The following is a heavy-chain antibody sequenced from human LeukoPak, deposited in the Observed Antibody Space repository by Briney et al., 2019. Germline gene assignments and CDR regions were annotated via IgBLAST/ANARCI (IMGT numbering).Heavy chain of an antibody. J-gene: IGHJ6*03. Sequence: ASVKVSCTASGYTFTSYGISWVRQAPGQGLEWMGWISAYNGNTNYAQKLQGRVTMTTDTSTSTAYMELRSLRSDDTAVYYCARDRPLSPYYYYMDVWGKGTTVTVSS. CDR2: ISAYNGNT. V-gene: IGHV1-18*01. D-gene: IGHD3-16*02. CDR1: GYTFTSYG. CDR3: ARDRPLSPYYYYMDV.